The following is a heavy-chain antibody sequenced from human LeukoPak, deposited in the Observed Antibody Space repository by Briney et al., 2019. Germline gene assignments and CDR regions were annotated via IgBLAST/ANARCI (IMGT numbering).Heavy chain of an antibody. J-gene: IGHJ4*02. CDR1: VYTFTSYG. V-gene: IGHV1-2*02. Sequence: ASVNVSYKSSVYTFTSYGISWLRQAPGQGLEGMGWMNPNSGGTNYAQKFQGRVTMTSDTSSSTAYMDLSRVRSDDTDVYYCARDPAVGYFDYWGQGTLVTVSS. D-gene: IGHD4-23*01. CDR3: ARDPAVGYFDY. CDR2: MNPNSGGT.